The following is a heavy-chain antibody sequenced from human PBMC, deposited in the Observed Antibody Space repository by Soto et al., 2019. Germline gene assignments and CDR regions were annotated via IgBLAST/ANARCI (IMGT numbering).Heavy chain of an antibody. J-gene: IGHJ6*02. CDR2: IYHSGST. CDR3: ARGQQVAAVSYYYYYGMDV. CDR1: GGSISSSNW. D-gene: IGHD6-13*01. V-gene: IGHV4-4*02. Sequence: LSLTCAVSGGSISSSNWWSWVRQPPGKGLEWIGEIYHSGSTKYNPSLKSRVTISVDESKNQYSLKLSSVTAVDTAVYYCARGQQVAAVSYYYYYGMDVWGQGTTVTVS.